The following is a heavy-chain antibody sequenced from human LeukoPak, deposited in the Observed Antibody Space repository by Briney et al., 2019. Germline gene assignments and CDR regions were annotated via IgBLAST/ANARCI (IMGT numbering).Heavy chain of an antibody. D-gene: IGHD3-10*01. CDR2: ISSSSSYI. Sequence: GGSLRLSCAASGFTFSSYSMNWVRQAPGKGLEWVSSISSSSSYIYCADSVKGRFTISRDNAKNSLYLQMNSLRAEDTAVYYCAREIWFGELEGDYWGQGTLVTVSS. CDR3: AREIWFGELEGDY. J-gene: IGHJ4*02. CDR1: GFTFSSYS. V-gene: IGHV3-21*01.